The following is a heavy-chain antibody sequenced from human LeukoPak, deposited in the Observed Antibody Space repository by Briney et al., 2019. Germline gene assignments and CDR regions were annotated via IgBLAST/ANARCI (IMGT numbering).Heavy chain of an antibody. J-gene: IGHJ5*02. V-gene: IGHV3-23*01. CDR2: ISGSGGST. CDR3: ARVVAAAVNWFDP. CDR1: GFTFSSYA. Sequence: PGGSLRLSCAASGFTFSSYAMSWVRQAPGKGLEWVSAISGSGGSTYYADSVKGRFTISRDNAKNSLYLQMNSLRAEDTAVYYCARVVAAAVNWFDPWGQGTLVTVSS. D-gene: IGHD6-13*01.